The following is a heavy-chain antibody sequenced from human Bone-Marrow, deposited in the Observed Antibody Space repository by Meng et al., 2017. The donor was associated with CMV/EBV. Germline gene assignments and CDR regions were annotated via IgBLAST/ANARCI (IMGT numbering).Heavy chain of an antibody. D-gene: IGHD3-22*01. V-gene: IGHV4-39*01. J-gene: IGHJ4*02. CDR3: ARHVDSSGYYPYYFDY. CDR1: GSISSRRYY. CDR2: IYYSGST. Sequence: GSISSRRYYWGWIRQPPGKGLEWIGSIYYSGSTYYNPSLKSRVTISVDTSKNQFSLKLSSVTAADTAVYYCARHVDSSGYYPYYFDYWGQGTLVTVSS.